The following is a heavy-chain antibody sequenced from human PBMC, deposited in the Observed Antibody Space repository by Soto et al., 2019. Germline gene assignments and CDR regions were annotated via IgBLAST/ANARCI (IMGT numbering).Heavy chain of an antibody. V-gene: IGHV1-3*01. D-gene: IGHD3-10*01. CDR3: ARAPLFGDRAPLFDY. CDR1: GYTFTSYA. CDR2: INAGNGNT. Sequence: ASVKVSCKASGYTFTSYAMHWVRQAPGQRLEWMGWINAGNGNTKYSQKFQGRVTITRDTSASTAYMELSSLRSEDTAVYYCARAPLFGDRAPLFDYWGQGTLVTVSS. J-gene: IGHJ4*02.